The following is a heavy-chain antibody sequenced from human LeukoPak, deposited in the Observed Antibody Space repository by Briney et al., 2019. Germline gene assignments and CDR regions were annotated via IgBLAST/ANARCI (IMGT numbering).Heavy chain of an antibody. Sequence: ASVKVSCKASGYTFTSYGIRWVRQAPGQGLEWMGWISAYNGNTNYAQKLQGRVTMTTDTSTSTAYMELRSLRSDDTAVYYCAREGRDIVVVPNTYFDYWGQGTLVTVSS. D-gene: IGHD2-2*01. CDR3: AREGRDIVVVPNTYFDY. CDR2: ISAYNGNT. J-gene: IGHJ4*02. V-gene: IGHV1-18*01. CDR1: GYTFTSYG.